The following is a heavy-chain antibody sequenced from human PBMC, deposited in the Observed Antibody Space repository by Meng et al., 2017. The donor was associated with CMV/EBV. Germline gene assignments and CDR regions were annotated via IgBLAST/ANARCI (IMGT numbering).Heavy chain of an antibody. D-gene: IGHD2-2*01. CDR1: GGTFSSYT. CDR3: ARDPRYCSSTSCSDFQH. Sequence: SVKVSCKASGGTFSSYTISWVRQAPGQGLEWMGRIIPILGIANYARKFQGRVTITADKSTSTAYMELSSLRSEDTAVYYCARDPRYCSSTSCSDFQHWGQGTLVTVSS. J-gene: IGHJ1*01. CDR2: IIPILGIA. V-gene: IGHV1-69*04.